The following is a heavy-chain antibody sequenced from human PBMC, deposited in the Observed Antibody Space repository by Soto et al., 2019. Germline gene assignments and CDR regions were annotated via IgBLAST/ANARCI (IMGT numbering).Heavy chain of an antibody. CDR1: GDSFTDYW. CDR2: IYPGDSDA. D-gene: IGHD3-9*01. CDR3: ARQADYNTLTGYFYYFEY. J-gene: IGHJ4*02. V-gene: IGHV5-51*01. Sequence: XESLKVSCQSSGDSFTDYWIGWVRQMPGKGLEWMGIIYPGDSDARYSPSFQGQVTISVDTSINTAFLRWNSLTASDTAMYYCARQADYNTLTGYFYYFEYWGQGSLVTLSA.